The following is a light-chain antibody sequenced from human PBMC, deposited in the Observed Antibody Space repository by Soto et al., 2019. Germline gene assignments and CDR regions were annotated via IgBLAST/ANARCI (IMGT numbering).Light chain of an antibody. J-gene: IGKJ1*01. CDR2: ESS. CDR1: QSVDNY. Sequence: VPTHCPPTLSLSPRERATLSCRASQSVDNYLDWYQQKPGQAPRLLIYESSNRATGIPARFSGSGSGTDFSLTISSLEPEDFAVYYCQQRSTWPQTLGQGTNVDI. V-gene: IGKV3-11*01. CDR3: QQRSTWPQT.